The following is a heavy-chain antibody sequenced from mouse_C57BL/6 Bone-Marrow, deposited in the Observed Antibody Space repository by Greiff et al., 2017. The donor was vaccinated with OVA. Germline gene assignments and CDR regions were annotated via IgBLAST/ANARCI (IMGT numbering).Heavy chain of an antibody. CDR2: INPNNGGT. D-gene: IGHD2-4*01. Sequence: VQLQQSGPELVKPGASVKMSCKASGYTFTDYNMHWVKQSHGKSLEWIGYINPNNGGTSYNQKFKGKATLTVNKSSSTAYMELRSLTSEDSAVYYYALPHDYDGAWFAYWGQGTLVTVSA. V-gene: IGHV1-22*01. CDR3: ALPHDYDGAWFAY. CDR1: GYTFTDYN. J-gene: IGHJ3*01.